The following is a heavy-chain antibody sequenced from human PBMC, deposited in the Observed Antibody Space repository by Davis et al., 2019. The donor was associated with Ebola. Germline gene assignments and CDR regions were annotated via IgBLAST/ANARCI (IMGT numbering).Heavy chain of an antibody. CDR3: ASTSSGWHHFDY. V-gene: IGHV3-30*02. Sequence: PGGSLRLSCAASGFTFSSYGMHWVRQAPGKGLEWVAFIRYDGSNKYYADSVKGRFTISRDNAKNTLYLQMNSLRAEDTAVYYCASTSSGWHHFDYWGQGTLVTVSS. CDR2: IRYDGSNK. J-gene: IGHJ4*02. D-gene: IGHD6-19*01. CDR1: GFTFSSYG.